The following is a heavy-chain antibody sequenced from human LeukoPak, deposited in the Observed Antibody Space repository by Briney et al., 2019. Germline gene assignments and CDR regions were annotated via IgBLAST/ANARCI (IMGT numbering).Heavy chain of an antibody. J-gene: IGHJ4*02. D-gene: IGHD3-22*01. CDR1: GGSISSYY. Sequence: PSETLSRTCTVSGGSISSYYWSWIRQPPGKGLEWIGYIYYSGSTNYNPSLKSRVTISVDTSKNQFSLKLSSVNAADTAVYYCASGYYDSSGYYPGGFDYWGQGTLVTVSS. CDR2: IYYSGST. V-gene: IGHV4-59*01. CDR3: ASGYYDSSGYYPGGFDY.